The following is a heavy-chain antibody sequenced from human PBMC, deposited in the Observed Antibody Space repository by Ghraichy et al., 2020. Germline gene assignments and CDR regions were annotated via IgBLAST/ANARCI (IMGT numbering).Heavy chain of an antibody. V-gene: IGHV4-59*12. J-gene: IGHJ3*01. CDR1: GGFISSSY. CDR3: ARGWAFDV. CDR2: IYSSEKNSEKT. Sequence: SQTLSLTCTVSGGFISSSYWNWIRQSPGKGLEWIGYIYSSEKNSEKTSYNPSLRNRVTMSLDTSKNLFSLNVTSVTAADTAIYYCARGWAFDVWGHGTAVTVSS.